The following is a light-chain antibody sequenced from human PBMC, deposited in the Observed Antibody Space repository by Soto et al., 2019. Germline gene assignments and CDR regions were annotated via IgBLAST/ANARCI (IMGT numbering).Light chain of an antibody. V-gene: IGKV3-15*01. CDR3: QQYNKWPTET. CDR2: GAS. Sequence: EIVMTQSPATLSVSPGERATLSCRASQSVSSNLAWYQQRPGQAPRLLIYGASTRATGIPARFSGSGSGTEFTLTISSLQSEDFAVYYCQQYNKWPTETFGQGTKVDI. J-gene: IGKJ1*01. CDR1: QSVSSN.